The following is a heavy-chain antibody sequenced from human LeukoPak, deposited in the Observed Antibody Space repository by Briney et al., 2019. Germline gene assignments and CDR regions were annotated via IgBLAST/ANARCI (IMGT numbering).Heavy chain of an antibody. CDR3: ARAGDISTSYYAWDDY. J-gene: IGHJ4*02. CDR1: GYTFTSYG. D-gene: IGHD3-9*01. V-gene: IGHV1-18*01. Sequence: ASVKVSCKASGYTFTSYGISWVRQAPGQGLEWMGSISAYNGNTNYAQKLQGGVTMTTDTSTSTAYMELRSLRSDDTAVYYCARAGDISTSYYAWDDYWGQGSLVTVSS. CDR2: ISAYNGNT.